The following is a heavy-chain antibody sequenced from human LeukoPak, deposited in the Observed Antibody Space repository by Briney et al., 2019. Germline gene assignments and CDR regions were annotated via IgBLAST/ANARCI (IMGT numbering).Heavy chain of an antibody. CDR1: GFTFSDYY. CDR3: ANRQGVAGSRTFFDY. CDR2: ISSSGSTI. Sequence: PGGSLRLSCAASGFTFSDYYMSWIRQAPGKGLEWVSYISSSGSTIYYADSVKGRFTISRDNSKNTLYLQMNSLRAEDTAVYYCANRQGVAGSRTFFDYWGQGTLVTVSS. D-gene: IGHD6-19*01. V-gene: IGHV3-11*01. J-gene: IGHJ4*02.